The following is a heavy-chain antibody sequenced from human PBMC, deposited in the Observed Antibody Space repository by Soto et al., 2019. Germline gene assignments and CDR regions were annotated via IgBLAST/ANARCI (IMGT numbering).Heavy chain of an antibody. CDR2: SIDKAQGYIT. Sequence: GSLRLSCAGSGXSLSDHYIYWVRRAPGRGVEVGGGSIDKAQGYITEYAASVKGRFTTSRDDSKNSVHLQMNSLKTADTAVYYCVRTTYFSDSSGYTRCFDYWGQGTLVTVSS. V-gene: IGHV3-72*01. CDR1: GXSLSDHY. CDR3: VRTTYFSDSSGYTRCFDY. J-gene: IGHJ4*02. D-gene: IGHD3-22*01.